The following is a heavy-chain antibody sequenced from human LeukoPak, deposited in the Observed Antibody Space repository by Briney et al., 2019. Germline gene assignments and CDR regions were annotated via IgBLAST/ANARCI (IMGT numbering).Heavy chain of an antibody. D-gene: IGHD3-10*01. V-gene: IGHV4-4*07. Sequence: SETLSLTCTVSGGSISSYYWSWIRQPAGKGLEWIGRIYTSGSTNYNPSLKSRVTMSVDTSKNQFSLKLSSVTAADTAVYYCAGLYYYGSGSSFDYWGQGTLVTVSS. CDR1: GGSISSYY. CDR3: AGLYYYGSGSSFDY. CDR2: IYTSGST. J-gene: IGHJ4*02.